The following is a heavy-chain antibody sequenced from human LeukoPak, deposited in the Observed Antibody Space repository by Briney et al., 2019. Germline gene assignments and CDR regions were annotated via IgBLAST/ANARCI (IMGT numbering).Heavy chain of an antibody. CDR1: GFTFSNYG. Sequence: KPGGSLRLSCAASGFTFSNYGMHWVRQAPGKGLGWVAAISYDGSNKYYADSVKGRFTISRDNSKNTLYLQMNSLRAEDTAVYYCAKDRVVVTARGVFDYWGQGTLVTVSS. CDR3: AKDRVVVTARGVFDY. CDR2: ISYDGSNK. D-gene: IGHD2-21*02. V-gene: IGHV3-30*18. J-gene: IGHJ4*02.